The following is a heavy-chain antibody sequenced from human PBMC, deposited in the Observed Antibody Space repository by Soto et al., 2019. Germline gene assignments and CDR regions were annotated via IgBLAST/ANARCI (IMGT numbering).Heavy chain of an antibody. D-gene: IGHD1-26*01. CDR1: GYSFTSYW. CDR2: IDASHSYT. J-gene: IGHJ4*02. CDR3: AGLVGGATNPSLDS. Sequence: GESLKISCKGSGYSFTSYWISCVRQMPGKGLEWRGRIDASHSYTNYCPSFQGHVTITADKSISTVYLQWSSLKASDTAMYYCAGLVGGATNPSLDSWGQGXLVPVAS. V-gene: IGHV5-10-1*01.